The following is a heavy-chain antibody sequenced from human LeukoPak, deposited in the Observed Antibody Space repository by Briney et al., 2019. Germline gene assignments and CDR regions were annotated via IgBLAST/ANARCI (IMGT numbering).Heavy chain of an antibody. CDR1: GFTFSSYA. Sequence: GGSLRLSCVASGFTFSSYAMHWVRQAPGKGLEWVAVISYDGSNKYYADSVKGRFTISRDNSKNTLYLQMNSLRAEDTAVYYCARDSWYCSGGSCYSIYYFDYWGQGTLVTVSS. CDR3: ARDSWYCSGGSCYSIYYFDY. J-gene: IGHJ4*02. CDR2: ISYDGSNK. V-gene: IGHV3-30*04. D-gene: IGHD2-15*01.